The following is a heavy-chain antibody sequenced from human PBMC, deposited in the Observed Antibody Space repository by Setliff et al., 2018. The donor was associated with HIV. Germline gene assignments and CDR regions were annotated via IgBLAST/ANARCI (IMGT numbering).Heavy chain of an antibody. CDR2: IIPIFGTA. Sequence: ASVKVSCKASGGTFSSYAISWVRQAPGQGLEWMGGIIPIFGTANYAQKFQGRVTITADESTSTAYMELSSLRSEDTAVYYCAGGYCSSTSCYLLHYYYYYGMDVWGQGTTVTVSS. V-gene: IGHV1-69*13. CDR3: AGGYCSSTSCYLLHYYYYYGMDV. D-gene: IGHD2-2*01. J-gene: IGHJ6*02. CDR1: GGTFSSYA.